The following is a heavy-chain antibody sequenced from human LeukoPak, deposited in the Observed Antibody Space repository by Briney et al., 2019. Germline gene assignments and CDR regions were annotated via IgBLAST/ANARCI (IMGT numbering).Heavy chain of an antibody. D-gene: IGHD3-16*02. J-gene: IGHJ4*02. CDR1: GFTFSSYE. CDR2: ISSSGSTI. Sequence: PGGSLRLSCAASGFTFSSYEMNWVRQAPGKGLEWVSYISSSGSTIYCADSVKGRFTISRDNAKNSLYLQMNSLRAEDTAVYYCATASERYDYVWGSYRPPEYWGQGTLVTVSS. V-gene: IGHV3-48*03. CDR3: ATASERYDYVWGSYRPPEY.